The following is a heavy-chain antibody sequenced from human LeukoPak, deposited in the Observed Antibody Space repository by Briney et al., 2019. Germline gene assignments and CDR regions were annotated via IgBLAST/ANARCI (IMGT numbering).Heavy chain of an antibody. V-gene: IGHV4-59*08. CDR1: GGSISSYY. J-gene: IGHJ4*02. D-gene: IGHD4-11*01. CDR2: IYYSGST. CDR3: ARRGSNYDGFDY. Sequence: SETLSLTCTVSGGSISSYYWSWIRQPPGKGLEWIGYIYYSGSTNYNPSLKSRVTISVDTSKNQFSLELSSVTAADTAVYYCARRGSNYDGFDYWGQGTLVTVSS.